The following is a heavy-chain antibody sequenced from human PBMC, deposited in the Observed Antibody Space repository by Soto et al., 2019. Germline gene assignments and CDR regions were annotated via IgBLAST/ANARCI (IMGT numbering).Heavy chain of an antibody. J-gene: IGHJ4*02. CDR3: AKDNFRGTEYYDYIWGSYRFHDYFDY. CDR2: ISGSGGST. V-gene: IGHV3-23*01. CDR1: GFTFSSYA. D-gene: IGHD3-16*02. Sequence: PGGSLRLSCAASGFTFSSYAMSWVRQAPGKGLEWVSAISGSGGSTYYADSVKGRFTISRGNSKNTLYLQMNSLRAEDTAVYYCAKDNFRGTEYYDYIWGSYRFHDYFDYWGQGTLVTVSS.